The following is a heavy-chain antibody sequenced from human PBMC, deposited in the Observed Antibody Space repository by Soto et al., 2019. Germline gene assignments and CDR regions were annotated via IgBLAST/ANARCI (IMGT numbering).Heavy chain of an antibody. V-gene: IGHV5-10-1*01. Sequence: GESLKISCKGSGYSFTSYWISWVRQMPGKGLEWMGRIDPSDSYTKYSPSFQGHVTISADKSISTAYLQWSSLKASDTAMYYCASRSSSWKAFDIWGQGTMVTVSS. D-gene: IGHD6-13*01. J-gene: IGHJ3*02. CDR1: GYSFTSYW. CDR2: IDPSDSYT. CDR3: ASRSSSWKAFDI.